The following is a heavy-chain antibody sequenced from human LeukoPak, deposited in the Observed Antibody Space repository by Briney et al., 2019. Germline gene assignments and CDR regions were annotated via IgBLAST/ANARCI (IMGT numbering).Heavy chain of an antibody. J-gene: IGHJ6*03. V-gene: IGHV4-4*07. CDR3: ARQSTVTKGVGYYYYYMDV. Sequence: SETLYLTCTVSGGSIRSYYWSWIQQPAGKGLEWIGRIYTSVSTNYSPSLNSRVTLSLDTSKHQLSLKLSSVTAADTAVYYCARQSTVTKGVGYYYYYMDVWGKGTTVTVSS. D-gene: IGHD4-17*01. CDR2: IYTSVST. CDR1: GGSIRSYY.